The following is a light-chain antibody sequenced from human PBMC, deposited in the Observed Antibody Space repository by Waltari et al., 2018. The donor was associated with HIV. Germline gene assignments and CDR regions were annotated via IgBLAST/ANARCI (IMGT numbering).Light chain of an antibody. CDR1: SSDVGSCAH. CDR2: SVS. Sequence: QSALILPPSVSGSPGQSVTISRPGTSSDVGSCAHVPWSQHHPGTAPKLMICSVSSQPPGVPDRFSGSKSGNTASMTISGLQAEDEAAFQCCSRTTSAAFYVFATGTKVTVL. J-gene: IGLJ1*01. CDR3: CSRTTSAAFYV. V-gene: IGLV2-18*02.